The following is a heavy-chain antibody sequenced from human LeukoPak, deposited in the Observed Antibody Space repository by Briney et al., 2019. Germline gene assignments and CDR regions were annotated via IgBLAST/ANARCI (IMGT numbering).Heavy chain of an antibody. CDR1: GGSFSGYY. D-gene: IGHD6-19*01. J-gene: IGHJ4*02. CDR3: ARGSYSSGWYDFFYFDY. V-gene: IGHV4-34*01. Sequence: SETLSLTCAVYGGSFSGYYWSRIRQPPGKGLEWIGEINHSGSTNYNPSLKSRVTISVDTSKNQFSLKLSSVTAADTAVYYCARGSYSSGWYDFFYFDYWGQGTLVTVSS. CDR2: INHSGST.